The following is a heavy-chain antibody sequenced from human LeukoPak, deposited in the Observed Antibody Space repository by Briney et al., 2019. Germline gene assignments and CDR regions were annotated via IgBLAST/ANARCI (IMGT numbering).Heavy chain of an antibody. V-gene: IGHV4-59*08. Sequence: PSETLSLTCTVSGGCMSSYYWSWIRQPPGKGLEWIGYSYYSGSTNYNPSLKSRVTISVDTSKNQFSLKLSSVTAADTAVYYCARHRGGSYYENIYFDYWGQGTLVTVSS. J-gene: IGHJ4*02. CDR1: GGCMSSYY. CDR2: SYYSGST. CDR3: ARHRGGSYYENIYFDY. D-gene: IGHD1-26*01.